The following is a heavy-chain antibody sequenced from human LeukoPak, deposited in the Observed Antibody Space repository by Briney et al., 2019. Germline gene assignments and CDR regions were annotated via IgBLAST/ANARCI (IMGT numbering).Heavy chain of an antibody. Sequence: TGVSLRLSCAASGFTLSSYNMNWVRQARGKGLEWVSSISSSGSYIYYADLVKGRFTISRDNAENSLYLQMNSLRAEDTAVYYCARGYSFGFKTIDYWGQGTLVTVSS. V-gene: IGHV3-21*06. J-gene: IGHJ4*02. D-gene: IGHD5-18*01. CDR2: ISSSGSYI. CDR3: ARGYSFGFKTIDY. CDR1: GFTLSSYN.